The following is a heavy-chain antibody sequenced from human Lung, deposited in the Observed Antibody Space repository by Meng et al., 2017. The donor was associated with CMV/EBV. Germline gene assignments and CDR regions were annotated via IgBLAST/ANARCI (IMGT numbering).Heavy chain of an antibody. Sequence: SVXVSXKASGGTFSSYAISWVRQAPGQGLEWMGGIIPIFGTANYAQKFQGRVTITTDESTSTAYMELSSLRSEDTAVYYCATSTTGTTPYYYYYGMDVWGQGTTVTVSS. CDR1: GGTFSSYA. D-gene: IGHD1-1*01. CDR2: IIPIFGTA. J-gene: IGHJ6*02. CDR3: ATSTTGTTPYYYYYGMDV. V-gene: IGHV1-69*05.